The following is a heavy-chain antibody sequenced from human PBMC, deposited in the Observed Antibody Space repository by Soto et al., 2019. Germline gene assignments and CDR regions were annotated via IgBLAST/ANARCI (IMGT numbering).Heavy chain of an antibody. CDR3: ARGGGTLDY. J-gene: IGHJ4*02. CDR2: LAPRDGTT. V-gene: IGHV1-46*01. Sequence: QVQLVQSGAEVVKSGASVKVSCKATGYTFINYAMYWVRQAPGQGPEWMGILAPRDGTTTYAQTFQGRVTMTRDTSTSTVYMELSSLKSDDTAVYYWARGGGTLDYWGQGTLVTVSS. CDR1: GYTFINYA.